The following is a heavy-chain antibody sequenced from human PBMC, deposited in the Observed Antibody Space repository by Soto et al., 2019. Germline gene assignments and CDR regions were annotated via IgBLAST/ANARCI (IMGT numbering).Heavy chain of an antibody. V-gene: IGHV3-23*01. CDR3: AKGGPNWYFDY. CDR1: GFSFSSFP. D-gene: IGHD1-1*01. Sequence: EVQLLESGGGLVQPGGSLRLSCAASGFSFSSFPMRWVRQAPGKGLESVSVIMGSGGRKYYADSVQGRFTISRDDSKSTVLLQMTSLRADGTAAYYFAKGGPNWYFDYRGQGTLVTVTS. CDR2: IMGSGGRK. J-gene: IGHJ4*02.